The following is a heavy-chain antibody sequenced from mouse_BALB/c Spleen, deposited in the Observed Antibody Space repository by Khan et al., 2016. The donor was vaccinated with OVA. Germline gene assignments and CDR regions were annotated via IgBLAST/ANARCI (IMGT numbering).Heavy chain of an antibody. D-gene: IGHD1-1*01. CDR2: ISHSGNT. V-gene: IGHV3-2*02. CDR3: ARIYGGDFDY. CDR1: GYSITSDYA. J-gene: IGHJ2*01. Sequence: EVQLQESGPGLVKPSQSLSLTCTVTGYSITSDYAWNWIRQFPGNKLEWMGYISHSGNTKYNPSLKSRISITRDTSKNQFFLQLNSVTAEDTATYYCARIYGGDFDYWGQGTTLTVSS.